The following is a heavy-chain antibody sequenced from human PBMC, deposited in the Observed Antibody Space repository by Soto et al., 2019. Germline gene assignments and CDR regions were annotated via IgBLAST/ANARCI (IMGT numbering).Heavy chain of an antibody. CDR1: GGTLSDHG. CDR2: TIPVFNTA. D-gene: IGHD3-10*01. Sequence: QVQLEQSGAEVKKPGSSVKISCKASGGTLSDHGVSWLRQAPGQGLEWVGGTIPVFNTANYAPKFQGRVTIAEDKSTTLAYMELGSLRSDDTAFYYCARGVYGSGNYYTGPSAFDIWGQGTLVIVSS. CDR3: ARGVYGSGNYYTGPSAFDI. J-gene: IGHJ3*02. V-gene: IGHV1-69*06.